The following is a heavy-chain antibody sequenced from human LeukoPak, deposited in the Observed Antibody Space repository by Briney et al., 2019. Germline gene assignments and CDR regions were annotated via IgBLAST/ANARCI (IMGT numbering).Heavy chain of an antibody. CDR1: GYTFTSYG. D-gene: IGHD6-13*01. J-gene: IGHJ3*02. CDR3: GSGWEQQLIRGAFDI. Sequence: ASVRVSCKASGYTFTSYGISWVRQAPGQGLEWMGWISVYSGNTKYAQKLQGRVTMTTDTSTSTAYMELRSLRSDDTAVYYCGSGWEQQLIRGAFDIWGQGTMVTVSS. CDR2: ISVYSGNT. V-gene: IGHV1-18*01.